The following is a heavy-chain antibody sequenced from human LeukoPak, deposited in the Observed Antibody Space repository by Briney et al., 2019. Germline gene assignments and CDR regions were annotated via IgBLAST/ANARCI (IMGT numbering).Heavy chain of an antibody. CDR1: GFTFRSCD. Sequence: GGSLRLSCAASGFTFRSCDMTWVRQAPGKGLDWVSSISGSGARTYYADSVKGRFTVSRENSKNTLYLQMNSLRAEDTAVYFCAKGVSYYDFMLDSWGRGPLVTVSS. CDR2: ISGSGART. CDR3: AKGVSYYDFMLDS. J-gene: IGHJ4*02. D-gene: IGHD3-22*01. V-gene: IGHV3-23*01.